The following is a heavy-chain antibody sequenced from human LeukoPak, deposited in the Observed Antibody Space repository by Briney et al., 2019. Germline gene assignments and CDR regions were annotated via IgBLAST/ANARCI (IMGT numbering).Heavy chain of an antibody. CDR3: AKDLCGGDCLPFDY. CDR1: GFTVSSNY. J-gene: IGHJ4*02. V-gene: IGHV3-53*01. D-gene: IGHD2-21*02. Sequence: GGSLRLSCAASGFTVSSNYMSWVRQAPGKGLEWVSVIYSGGSTYYADSVKGRFTISRDNSKNTLYLQMNSLRVEDTAVYYCAKDLCGGDCLPFDYGGQGTLVTVSS. CDR2: IYSGGST.